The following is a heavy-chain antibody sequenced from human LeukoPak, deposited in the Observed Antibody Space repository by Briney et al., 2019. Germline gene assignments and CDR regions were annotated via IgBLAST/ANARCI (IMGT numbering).Heavy chain of an antibody. Sequence: SETLSLTCTVSGGSISSSSSYWGWIRQPPGKGLEWLVCIYFSGSTYYNPSLKSRVTISVDTSKNQFSLKLSSVTAADTAVYYCARVSRGSGSKAYYFDYWGQGTLVTVSS. CDR1: GGSISSSSSY. V-gene: IGHV4-39*01. CDR2: IYFSGST. CDR3: ARVSRGSGSKAYYFDY. J-gene: IGHJ4*02. D-gene: IGHD3-10*01.